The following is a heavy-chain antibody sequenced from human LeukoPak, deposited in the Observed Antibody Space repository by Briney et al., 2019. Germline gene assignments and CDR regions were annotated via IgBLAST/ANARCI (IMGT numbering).Heavy chain of an antibody. CDR3: ARRRGYSYGSDY. D-gene: IGHD5-18*01. CDR1: GFSLSTRGMC. CDR2: IDWDDDK. Sequence: SGPALVKPTQTLTLTCTFSGFSLSTRGMCVSWIRQPPGKALEWLARIDWDDDKYYSTSLKTRLTISKDMSKNQVVLRMTNMDPVDTATYYCARRRGYSYGSDYWGQGTLVTVSS. V-gene: IGHV2-70*11. J-gene: IGHJ4*02.